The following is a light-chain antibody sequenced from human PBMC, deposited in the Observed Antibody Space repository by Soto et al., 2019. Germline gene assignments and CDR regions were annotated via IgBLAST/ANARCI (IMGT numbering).Light chain of an antibody. CDR3: CSYAGSYTYV. CDR2: DVS. V-gene: IGLV2-11*01. Sequence: QSVLTQPRSVSGSPGQSVTISCTGTSSDVGGYNYVSWYQRHPGKAPKLMIYDVSKRPSGVPDHFSGSKSGNTASLTISGLQAEDEADYYCCSYAGSYTYVFGTGTKVTVL. J-gene: IGLJ1*01. CDR1: SSDVGGYNY.